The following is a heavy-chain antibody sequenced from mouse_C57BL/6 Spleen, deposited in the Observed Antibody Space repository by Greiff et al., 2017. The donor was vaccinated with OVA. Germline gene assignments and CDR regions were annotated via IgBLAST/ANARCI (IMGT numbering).Heavy chain of an antibody. V-gene: IGHV5-17*01. Sequence: EVQLVESGGGLVKPGGSLKLSCAASGFTFSDYGMHWVRQAPEQGLEWVAYISSGSSTIDYADTVKGRFTISRDNAKNTLFLQMTSLRSEDTAMYYCARRGINYGYYGAMDYWGQGTSVTVSS. CDR3: ARRGINYGYYGAMDY. D-gene: IGHD1-1*02. CDR2: ISSGSSTI. J-gene: IGHJ4*01. CDR1: GFTFSDYG.